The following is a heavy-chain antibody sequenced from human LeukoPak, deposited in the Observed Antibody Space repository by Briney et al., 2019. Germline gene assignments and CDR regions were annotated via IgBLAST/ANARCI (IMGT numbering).Heavy chain of an antibody. CDR1: GGSLSGYY. CDR2: INHSGST. V-gene: IGHV4-34*01. Sequence: SETLSLTCAVYGGSLSGYYWSWIRQPPGKGLEWIGEINHSGSTNYNPSLRSRVIISVDTSKNQFSLKLSSVTAADTAVYYCAINTEALRYYGMDVWGQGTTVTVSS. D-gene: IGHD2-2*02. CDR3: AINTEALRYYGMDV. J-gene: IGHJ6*02.